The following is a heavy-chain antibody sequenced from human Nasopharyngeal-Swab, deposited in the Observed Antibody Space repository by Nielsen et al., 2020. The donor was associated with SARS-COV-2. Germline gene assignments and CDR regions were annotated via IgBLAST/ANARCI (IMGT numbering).Heavy chain of an antibody. D-gene: IGHD2-15*01. CDR1: GYTFTSYY. J-gene: IGHJ6*03. V-gene: IGHV1-46*01. Sequence: ASVKVSCKASGYTFTSYYMHWVRQAPGQGLEWMGIINPSGGSTSYAQKFQGRVTMTRDTSTSTAYMELSSLRSEDTAVYYCARGPADCSGGSCYASHMDVWGKGTTVTVSS. CDR3: ARGPADCSGGSCYASHMDV. CDR2: INPSGGST.